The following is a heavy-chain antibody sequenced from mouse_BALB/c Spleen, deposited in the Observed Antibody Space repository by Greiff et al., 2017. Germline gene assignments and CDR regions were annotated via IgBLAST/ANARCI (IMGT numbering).Heavy chain of an antibody. CDR3: TRWFYYYAMDY. J-gene: IGHJ4*01. CDR2: INPSNGGT. Sequence: VQLQQSGAELVKPGASVKLSCKASGYTFTSYYMYWVKQRPGQGLEWIGEINPSNGGTNFNEKFKSKATLTVDKSSSTAYMQLSSLTSEDSAVYYCTRWFYYYAMDYWGQGTSVTVSA. CDR1: GYTFTSYY. D-gene: IGHD2-2*01. V-gene: IGHV1S81*02.